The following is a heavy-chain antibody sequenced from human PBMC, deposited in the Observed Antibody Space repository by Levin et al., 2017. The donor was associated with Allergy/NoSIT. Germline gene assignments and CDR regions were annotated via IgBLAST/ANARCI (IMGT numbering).Heavy chain of an antibody. CDR1: GFTFSSYA. V-gene: IGHV3-23*01. Sequence: GESLKISCAASGFTFSSYAMSWVRQAPGKGLEWVSAISGSGGSTYYADSVKGRFTISRDNSKNTLYLQMNSLRAEDTAVYYCAKASDGEPEITMVRGVIIIGAFDIWGQGTMVTVSS. CDR2: ISGSGGST. CDR3: AKASDGEPEITMVRGVIIIGAFDI. J-gene: IGHJ3*02. D-gene: IGHD3-10*01.